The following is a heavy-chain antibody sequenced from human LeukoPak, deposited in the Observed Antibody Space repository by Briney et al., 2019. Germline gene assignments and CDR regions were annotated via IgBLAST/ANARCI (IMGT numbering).Heavy chain of an antibody. D-gene: IGHD2/OR15-2a*01. CDR3: ATVNNWHFDL. CDR1: GFTFSSYE. Sequence: PGGSLRLSCAASGFTFSSYEMNWVRQAPGRGLEWVANIKEDGSDTDYVDSLKGRFTISRDNARNSLYLQMNSLGPEDTAVYYCATVNNWHFDLWGRGTLVTVSS. V-gene: IGHV3-7*05. J-gene: IGHJ2*01. CDR2: IKEDGSDT.